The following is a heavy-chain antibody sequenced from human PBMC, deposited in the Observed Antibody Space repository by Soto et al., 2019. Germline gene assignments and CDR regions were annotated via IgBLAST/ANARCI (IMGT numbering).Heavy chain of an antibody. D-gene: IGHD3-22*01. CDR3: AKGRGSSGYLFDY. CDR1: GFSFDDYA. V-gene: IGHV3-9*01. Sequence: LRLSCAASGFSFDDYAMHWVRQAPGKGPEWVSGISWNSGSVDYADSVKGRFTISRDNAKNSLYLQMNRLRPEDTASYYCAKGRGSSGYLFDYWGQGTLVTVSS. J-gene: IGHJ4*02. CDR2: ISWNSGSV.